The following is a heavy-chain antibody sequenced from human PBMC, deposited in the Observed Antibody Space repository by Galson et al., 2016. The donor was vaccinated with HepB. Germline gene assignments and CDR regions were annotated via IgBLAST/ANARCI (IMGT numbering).Heavy chain of an antibody. CDR2: IKSVSDGGTA. D-gene: IGHD2-2*01. CDR1: GFIFTKVW. J-gene: IGHJ3*02. CDR3: ASPSEKYGDAFDI. V-gene: IGHV3-15*01. Sequence: SLRLSCAASGFIFTKVWMTWVRQAPGKGLEWVARIKSVSDGGTADYATSVKGRFTISGDDSKNSRYLQMNSLKIDDTAIYYCASPSEKYGDAFDIWGQGTMVTVSS.